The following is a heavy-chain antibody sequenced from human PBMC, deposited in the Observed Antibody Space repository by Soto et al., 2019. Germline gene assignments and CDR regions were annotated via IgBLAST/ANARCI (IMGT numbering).Heavy chain of an antibody. D-gene: IGHD2-15*01. CDR1: GGSISSYY. V-gene: IGHV4-59*01. CDR2: IYYSGST. Sequence: SDTLSLTCTVSGGSISSYYWSWIRQPPGKGLEWIGYIYYSGSTNYNPSLKSRVTISVDTSKNQFSLKLSSVTAADTAVYYCARDRGRCGGSCLQIRFDPRGQ. CDR3: ARDRGRCGGSCLQIRFDP. J-gene: IGHJ5*02.